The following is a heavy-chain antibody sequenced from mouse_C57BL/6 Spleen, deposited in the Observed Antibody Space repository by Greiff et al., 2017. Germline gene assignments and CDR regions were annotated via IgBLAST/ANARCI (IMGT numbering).Heavy chain of an antibody. CDR3: ARGSPYYAMDY. Sequence: DVHLVESGGGLVKPGGSLKLSCAASGFTFSDYGMHWVRQAPEKGLEWVAYISSGSSTIYYADTVKGRFTISRDNAKNTLFLQMTSLRSEDTAMYYCARGSPYYAMDYWGQGTSVTVSS. CDR1: GFTFSDYG. J-gene: IGHJ4*01. V-gene: IGHV5-17*01. CDR2: ISSGSSTI.